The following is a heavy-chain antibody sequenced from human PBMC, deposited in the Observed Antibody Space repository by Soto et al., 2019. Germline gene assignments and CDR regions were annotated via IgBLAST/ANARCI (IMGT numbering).Heavy chain of an antibody. J-gene: IGHJ6*02. CDR2: IYYSGST. CDR1: GGSISSSSYY. V-gene: IGHV4-39*01. D-gene: IGHD6-13*01. CDR3: ARHKGSSWFYYYGMDV. Sequence: LSLTCTVSGGSISSSSYYWGWIRQPPGKGLEWIGSIYYSGSTYYNPSLKSRVTISVDTSKNQFSLKLSSVTAADTAVYYCARHKGSSWFYYYGMDVWGQGTTVTVSS.